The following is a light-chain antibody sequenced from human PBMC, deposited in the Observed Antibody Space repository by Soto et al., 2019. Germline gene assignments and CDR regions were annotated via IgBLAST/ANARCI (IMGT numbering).Light chain of an antibody. J-gene: IGKJ4*01. V-gene: IGKV3-11*01. CDR3: QQRYNWPLT. Sequence: EIVLTQSPVILSLSPGEGATLSCRASQTISTYLAWYQQKPGLAPRLLIYDASKRATGIPARFSGSGSGTDFTLTISSLEPEDFAVYYCQQRYNWPLTFGGGTKVDIK. CDR2: DAS. CDR1: QTISTY.